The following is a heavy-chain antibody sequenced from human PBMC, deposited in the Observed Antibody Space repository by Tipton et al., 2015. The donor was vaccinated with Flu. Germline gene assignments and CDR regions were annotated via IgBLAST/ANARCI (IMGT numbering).Heavy chain of an antibody. Sequence: TLSLTCIVSGGSISSSSYYWTWIRQPAGKGLEWIGQIYTSGSTKYNPSLKSRVTMSLDTSKNHFSLKLSSVTAADTAMYYCARDYGDLNWFDPWGQGTLVTVSS. CDR2: IYTSGST. CDR1: GGSISSSSYY. D-gene: IGHD4-17*01. V-gene: IGHV4-61*09. J-gene: IGHJ5*02. CDR3: ARDYGDLNWFDP.